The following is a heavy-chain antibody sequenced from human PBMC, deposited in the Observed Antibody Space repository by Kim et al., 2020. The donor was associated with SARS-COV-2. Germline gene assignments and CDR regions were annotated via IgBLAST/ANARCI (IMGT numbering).Heavy chain of an antibody. CDR3: VREDSSKDYGQFDP. CDR2: ISNSGSEI. D-gene: IGHD6-13*01. Sequence: GGSLRLSCAASGFIFSDYYMSWVRQAPGKGLEWVSYISNSGSEIYYADSVKGRFTISRDNAQNSLYLQMNSLRAEDTAVYYCVREDSSKDYGQFDPWGQGTLVTVSS. V-gene: IGHV3-11*01. CDR1: GFIFSDYY. J-gene: IGHJ5*02.